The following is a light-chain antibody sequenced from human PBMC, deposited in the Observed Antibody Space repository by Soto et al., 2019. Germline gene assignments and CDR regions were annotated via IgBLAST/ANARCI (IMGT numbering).Light chain of an antibody. J-gene: IGLJ2*01. V-gene: IGLV2-11*01. Sequence: QSVLTQPRSVSGSPGQSVTISCTGTSSDVGGYNYVSWYQHHPGKAPKLMIYDVSKRPSGVPDRFSGSKSGNTAFLTISGLQAEDEADYYCCSYAGSYSVVFGGGTKVTVL. CDR3: CSYAGSYSVV. CDR1: SSDVGGYNY. CDR2: DVS.